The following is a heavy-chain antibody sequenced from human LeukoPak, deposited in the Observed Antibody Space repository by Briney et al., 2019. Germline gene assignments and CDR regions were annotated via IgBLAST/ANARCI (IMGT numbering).Heavy chain of an antibody. CDR3: ARDLYCSGGNCYFDY. J-gene: IGHJ4*02. CDR2: ISPHNGNT. Sequence: GASVKVSCKASGYTFTSYGISWVREAPGQGLEWMGWISPHNGNTKYAQKLQGRVTLTTDTSTSTAYMELRSLRSDDTAVYYCARDLYCSGGNCYFDYWGQGTLVTVSS. CDR1: GYTFTSYG. V-gene: IGHV1-18*01. D-gene: IGHD2-15*01.